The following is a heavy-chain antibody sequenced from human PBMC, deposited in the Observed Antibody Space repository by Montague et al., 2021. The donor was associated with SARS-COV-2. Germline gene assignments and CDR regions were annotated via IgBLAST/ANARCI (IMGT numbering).Heavy chain of an antibody. CDR1: GFTFSSYA. Sequence: SLRLSCAASGFTFSSYAMHWVRQAPGKGLEWVAVISYDGSNKYYADSVKGRFTISRDNSKNTLYLQMNSLRAEDTAVHYCARDLGRYCSSTSCRGDAFDIWGQGTMVTVSS. J-gene: IGHJ3*02. CDR2: ISYDGSNK. V-gene: IGHV3-30*04. CDR3: ARDLGRYCSSTSCRGDAFDI. D-gene: IGHD2-2*01.